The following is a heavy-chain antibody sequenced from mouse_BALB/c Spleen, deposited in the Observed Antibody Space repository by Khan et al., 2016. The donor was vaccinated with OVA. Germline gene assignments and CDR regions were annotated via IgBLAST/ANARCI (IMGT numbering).Heavy chain of an antibody. J-gene: IGHJ2*01. V-gene: IGHV5-17*02. D-gene: IGHD1-1*01. CDR1: GFTFSSYG. Sequence: EVELVESGGGLVQPGGSRKLSCAASGFTFSSYGMHWVRQAPEKGLEWVAYISGDSSTIYYTDTVKGRFTISRDNPKNTLSLQMTSLMSGDTAMYYCATSYYYGYYFDYWGPGTTLTVSS. CDR2: ISGDSSTI. CDR3: ATSYYYGYYFDY.